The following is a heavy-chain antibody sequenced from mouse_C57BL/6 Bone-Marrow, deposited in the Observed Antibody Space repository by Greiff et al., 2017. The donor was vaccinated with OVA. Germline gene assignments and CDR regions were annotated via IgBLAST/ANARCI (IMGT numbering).Heavy chain of an antibody. V-gene: IGHV5-4*03. CDR2: ISDGGSYT. CDR3: APTAQANMDY. CDR1: GFTFSSYA. J-gene: IGHJ4*01. Sequence: EVKLVESGGGLVKPGGSLKLSCAASGFTFSSYAMSWVRQTPEKRLAWVATISDGGSYTYYPDNVKGRFTISRDNAKNNLYLQMSHLKSEDTAMYYCAPTAQANMDYWGQGTSVTVSS. D-gene: IGHD3-2*02.